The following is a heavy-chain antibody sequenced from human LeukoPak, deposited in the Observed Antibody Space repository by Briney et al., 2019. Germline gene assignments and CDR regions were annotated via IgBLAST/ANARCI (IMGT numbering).Heavy chain of an antibody. V-gene: IGHV3-23*01. J-gene: IGHJ4*02. Sequence: GGTLRLSCAASGFTFSNYGMNWVRQAPGKGLEWVSGITGRGENTYYADSVKGRFTISRDNSKNTLYLQMNSLRAEDTAVYYCAREDTFAPFSYWGQGTPVTVSS. CDR2: ITGRGENT. D-gene: IGHD5-18*01. CDR1: GFTFSNYG. CDR3: AREDTFAPFSY.